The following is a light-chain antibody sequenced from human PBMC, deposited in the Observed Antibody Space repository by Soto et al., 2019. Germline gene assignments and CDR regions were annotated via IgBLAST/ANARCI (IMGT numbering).Light chain of an antibody. J-gene: IGKJ4*01. CDR1: QGISRW. V-gene: IGKV1-12*01. CDR2: GAS. Sequence: DIQMTQSPSSVSASVGDRVTITCRASQGISRWLDWYQQKPGKAPKLLIYGASSVQSGVPSRFSSSGSGTDFTLTISSLQPEDFATYYCQQADSFPLTFGGGTKVEIK. CDR3: QQADSFPLT.